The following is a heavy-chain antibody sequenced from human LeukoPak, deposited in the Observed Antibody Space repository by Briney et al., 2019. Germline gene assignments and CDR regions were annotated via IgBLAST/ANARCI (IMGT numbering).Heavy chain of an antibody. J-gene: IGHJ4*02. CDR1: GFTFSSAA. V-gene: IGHV3-23*01. D-gene: IGHD3-22*01. CDR2: ITGSDDRT. Sequence: GGSLRLSCAASGFTFSSAAMTWVRQAPGKGLEWVSTITGSDDRTYYGDSVKGRFTISRDYSKSTLHLQMNSLRVEDTAIYYCAKGPQLNSGYHPNYWGQGILVTVSS. CDR3: AKGPQLNSGYHPNY.